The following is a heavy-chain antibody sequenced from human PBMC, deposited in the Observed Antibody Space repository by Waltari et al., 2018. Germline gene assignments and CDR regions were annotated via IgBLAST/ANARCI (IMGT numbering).Heavy chain of an antibody. CDR2: IRYDGSNK. V-gene: IGHV3-30*02. CDR1: GFTFSSYG. Sequence: QVQLVESGGGVVQPGGSLRLSCAASGFTFSSYGMHWVRQAPGKGLEWVAFIRYDGSNKYYADSAKGRFTISRDNSKNTLYLQMNSLRAEDTAVYYCAKAAHPGYWGQGTLVTVSS. D-gene: IGHD6-6*01. J-gene: IGHJ4*02. CDR3: AKAAHPGY.